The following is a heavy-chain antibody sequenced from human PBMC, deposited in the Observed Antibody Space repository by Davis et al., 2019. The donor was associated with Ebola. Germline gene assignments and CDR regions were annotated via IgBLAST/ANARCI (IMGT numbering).Heavy chain of an antibody. Sequence: PGGSLRLSCAASGFRVSGPYMSWVRQAPGKGLEWVSVIYTGGRTYYTDSVKGRFTISRDNSKNTIYLQMNSLRAEDTAVYYCARDDYWGQGTLVTVSS. CDR2: IYTGGRT. V-gene: IGHV3-66*01. J-gene: IGHJ4*02. CDR1: GFRVSGPY. CDR3: ARDDY.